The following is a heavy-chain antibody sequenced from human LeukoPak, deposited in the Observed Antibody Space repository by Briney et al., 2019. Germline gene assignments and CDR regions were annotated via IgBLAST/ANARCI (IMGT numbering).Heavy chain of an antibody. CDR1: GFTFDDYG. Sequence: PGGSLRLSCAASGFTFDDYGMSWVRQAPGKGLEWVSGINWNGGSTGYADSVKGRFTISRDNAKNSLYLQMNSLRAEETALYYCARDGVSYSGLRGAFDIWGQGTMVTVSS. D-gene: IGHD1-26*01. J-gene: IGHJ3*02. CDR2: INWNGGST. CDR3: ARDGVSYSGLRGAFDI. V-gene: IGHV3-20*04.